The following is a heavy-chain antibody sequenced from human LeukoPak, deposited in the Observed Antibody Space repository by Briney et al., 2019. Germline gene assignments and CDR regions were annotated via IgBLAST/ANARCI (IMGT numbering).Heavy chain of an antibody. J-gene: IGHJ4*02. Sequence: PSETLSLPCTVSGRSLSGYYWSWIRQPPGKALEWIAYIYDSGSNNYNPSLKGRVSISIDTSKNQFSLKLSSVTAADTAVYYCARAVYGATGPHFDYWGQGSLVTVSS. CDR3: ARAVYGATGPHFDY. D-gene: IGHD4/OR15-4a*01. CDR1: GRSLSGYY. CDR2: IYDSGSN. V-gene: IGHV4-59*01.